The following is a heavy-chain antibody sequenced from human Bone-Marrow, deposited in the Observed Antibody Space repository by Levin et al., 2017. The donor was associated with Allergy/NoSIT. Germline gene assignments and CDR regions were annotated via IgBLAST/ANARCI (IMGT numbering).Heavy chain of an antibody. CDR1: GFTFSSYA. V-gene: IGHV3-23*01. Sequence: PGGSLRLSCAASGFTFSSYAMSWARQAPGKGLEWVSGISGSGGSTYYADSVKGRFTISRDNSKNTLYLQMNSLRAEDTAVYYCAKALSIATRVFDYWGQGTLVTVSS. J-gene: IGHJ4*02. D-gene: IGHD6-6*01. CDR3: AKALSIATRVFDY. CDR2: ISGSGGST.